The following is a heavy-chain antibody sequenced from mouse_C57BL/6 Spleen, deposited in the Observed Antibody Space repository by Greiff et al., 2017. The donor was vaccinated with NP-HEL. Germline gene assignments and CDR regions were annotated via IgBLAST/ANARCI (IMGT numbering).Heavy chain of an antibody. CDR1: GYTFTSYW. D-gene: IGHD2-2*01. J-gene: IGHJ3*01. CDR2: IHPNSGST. CDR3: ARVGYYVYDGFAY. V-gene: IGHV1-64*01. Sequence: QVQLQQPGAELVKPGASVKLSCKASGYTFTSYWMHWVKQRPGQGLEWIGMIHPNSGSTNYNEKFKSKATLTVDKSSSTAYMQLSSLTSDDSAVYYCARVGYYVYDGFAYWGQGTLVTVSA.